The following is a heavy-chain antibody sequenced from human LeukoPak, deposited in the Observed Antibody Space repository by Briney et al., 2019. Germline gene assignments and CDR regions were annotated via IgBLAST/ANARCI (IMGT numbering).Heavy chain of an antibody. CDR2: IYHSGST. Sequence: PSQTLSLTCAVSGGSISSGGYSGSWIRQPPGKGLEWIGYIYHSGSTYYNPSLKSRVTISVDRSKNQFSLKLSSVTAADTAVYYCARGTDMTPISGYYSFVYWGQGTLVSVSS. CDR1: GGSISSGGYS. V-gene: IGHV4-30-2*01. CDR3: ARGTDMTPISGYYSFVY. D-gene: IGHD5-12*01. J-gene: IGHJ4*02.